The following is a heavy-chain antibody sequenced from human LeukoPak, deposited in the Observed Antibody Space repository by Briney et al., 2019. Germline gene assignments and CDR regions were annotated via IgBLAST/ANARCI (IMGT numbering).Heavy chain of an antibody. V-gene: IGHV1-2*02. CDR3: ARGSWIQLWSYYMDV. D-gene: IGHD5-18*01. J-gene: IGHJ6*03. CDR1: GYTFTGYY. Sequence: ASVKVSCKASGYTFTGYYMHWVRQAPGQGLEWMGWINPNSGGTNYAQKFQGRVTMTRDTSISTAYMELSRLRSDDTAVYYCARGSWIQLWSYYMDVWGKGTTVTVSS. CDR2: INPNSGGT.